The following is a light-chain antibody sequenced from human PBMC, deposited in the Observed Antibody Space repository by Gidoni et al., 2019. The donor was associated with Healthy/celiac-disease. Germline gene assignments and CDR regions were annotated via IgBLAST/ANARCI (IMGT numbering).Light chain of an antibody. CDR1: QDISNY. CDR3: QQYDNLPIT. CDR2: DAS. Sequence: DIQMTQSPSSLSASVGDRVTITCQASQDISNYLNWYQKKPGKAPKLLIYDASNLETGVPSRCRGSGSGTDFPFISSSLQPEDIATYYCQQYDNLPITFGQGTRLEIK. J-gene: IGKJ5*01. V-gene: IGKV1-33*01.